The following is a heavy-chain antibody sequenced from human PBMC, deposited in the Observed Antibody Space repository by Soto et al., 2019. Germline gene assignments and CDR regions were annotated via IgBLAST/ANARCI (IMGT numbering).Heavy chain of an antibody. Sequence: LRLSCASSGFTFSSYSMNWVRQAPGKGLEWVSYISSSSSTIYYADSVKGRFTISRDNAKNSLYLQMNSLRDEDTAVYYCARESVVTGEGAFDIWGQGTMVTVSS. CDR3: ARESVVTGEGAFDI. J-gene: IGHJ3*02. D-gene: IGHD2-21*02. CDR2: ISSSSSTI. CDR1: GFTFSSYS. V-gene: IGHV3-48*02.